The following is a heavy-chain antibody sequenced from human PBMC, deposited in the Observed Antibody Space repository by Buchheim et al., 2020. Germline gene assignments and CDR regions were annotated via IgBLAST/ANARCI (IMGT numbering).Heavy chain of an antibody. J-gene: IGHJ4*02. CDR1: GGSFSDYY. CDR3: AREGGLRLGELSLVFDY. D-gene: IGHD3-16*02. V-gene: IGHV4-34*01. CDR2: INHSGST. Sequence: QVQLQQWGAGLLKSSGTLSLTCAVYGGSFSDYYWSWIRQSPGKGLEWIGEINHSGSTDYNPSLKGRVTISVDTSKKQFSLKLSSVTAADTAVYYCAREGGLRLGELSLVFDYWGQGTL.